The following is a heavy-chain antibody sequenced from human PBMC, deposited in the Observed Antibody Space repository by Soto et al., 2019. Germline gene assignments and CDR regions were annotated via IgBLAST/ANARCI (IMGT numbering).Heavy chain of an antibody. D-gene: IGHD1-26*01. CDR2: INGDGSTA. CDR1: GFIFTNYW. CDR3: GRGSGPRGRPY. V-gene: IGHV3-74*01. J-gene: IGHJ4*02. Sequence: GGSLRLSCAASGFIFTNYWMHWVRQAPGKGLVWVARINGDGSTATYVGSAKGRFTISRDNAKNTVYLQMNSLRVEDTAVYYCGRGSGPRGRPYWGQGILVTVSS.